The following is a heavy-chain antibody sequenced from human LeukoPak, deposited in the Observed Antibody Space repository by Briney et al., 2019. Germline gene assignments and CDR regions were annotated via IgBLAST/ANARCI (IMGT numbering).Heavy chain of an antibody. Sequence: PSETLSLTCAVYGGSFSGYYWSWIRQPPGKGLEWIGEINHSGSTNYNPSLKSRVTISVDRSKNQFSLKLSSVTAADTAVYYCARVGRGDFWSDTTFDYWGQGTLVTVSS. V-gene: IGHV4-34*01. CDR2: INHSGST. CDR3: ARVGRGDFWSDTTFDY. J-gene: IGHJ4*02. CDR1: GGSFSGYY. D-gene: IGHD3-3*01.